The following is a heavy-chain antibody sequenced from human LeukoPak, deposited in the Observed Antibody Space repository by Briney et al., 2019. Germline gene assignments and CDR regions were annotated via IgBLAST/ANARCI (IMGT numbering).Heavy chain of an antibody. V-gene: IGHV4-39*07. J-gene: IGHJ6*03. CDR1: GGSFSVNNYY. Sequence: SETLSLTCTVSGGSFSVNNYYWGWVRQPPGKGLEWIGSIYYSGSTYYNPSLKSRVTISVDTSKNQFSLKLSSVTAADTAVYYCARDVTMVRGVINERDYMDVWGKGTTVTVSS. CDR3: ARDVTMVRGVINERDYMDV. D-gene: IGHD3-10*01. CDR2: IYYSGST.